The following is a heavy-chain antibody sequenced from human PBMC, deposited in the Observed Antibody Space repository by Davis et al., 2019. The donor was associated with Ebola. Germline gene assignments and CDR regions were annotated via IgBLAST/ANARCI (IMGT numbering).Heavy chain of an antibody. Sequence: ESLKISCAASGFTFSNAWMNWVRQAPGKGLEWVGRIKSKTDGGTTDYAAPVKGRFTISRNDSKNTLYLQMNSLKTEDTAVYYCKRDYVDYWGQGTLVTVSS. CDR2: IKSKTDGGTT. CDR1: GFTFSNAW. CDR3: KRDYVDY. V-gene: IGHV3-15*07. J-gene: IGHJ4*02.